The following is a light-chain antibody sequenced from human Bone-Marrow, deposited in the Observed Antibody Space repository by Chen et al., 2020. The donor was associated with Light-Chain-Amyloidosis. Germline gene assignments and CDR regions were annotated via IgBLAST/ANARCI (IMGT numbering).Light chain of an antibody. CDR2: DDS. V-gene: IGLV3-21*02. CDR3: QVWDRSSDRPV. Sequence: SYVLTQPSSVSVAPGQTATIACGGNNIGSTSVHWYQQTPGQAPLLVVYDDSDRPSGIPERWSGSNSGNTATLTISRVEGGDEADYYCQVWDRSSDRPVFGGGTKLTVL. J-gene: IGLJ3*02. CDR1: NIGSTS.